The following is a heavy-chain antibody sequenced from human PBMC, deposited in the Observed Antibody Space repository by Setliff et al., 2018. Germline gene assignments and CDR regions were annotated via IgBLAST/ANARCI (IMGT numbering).Heavy chain of an antibody. CDR2: IYTGGST. V-gene: IGHV4-4*08. CDR1: GVSVSRHY. CDR3: ARGPF. J-gene: IGHJ4*02. Sequence: SETLSLTCIVSGVSVSRHYWSWIRQPPGKTLEWIGYIYTGGSTTYNPSLKSRFSISRDIAKNSLILQMNSLRVDDTAVYYCARGPFWGQGTLVTVSS.